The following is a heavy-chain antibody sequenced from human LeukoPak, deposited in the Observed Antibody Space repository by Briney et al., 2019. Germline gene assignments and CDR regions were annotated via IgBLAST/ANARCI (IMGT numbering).Heavy chain of an antibody. CDR3: ARGVVVVVPSFDY. D-gene: IGHD2-21*01. Sequence: GASVKVSCKASGYTFTSYYMHWVRQAPGQGLEWMGWISAYNGNTNYAQKLQGRVTMTTDTSTSTAYMELRSLRPDDTAVYYCARGVVVVVPSFDYWGQGTLVTVSS. J-gene: IGHJ4*02. CDR1: GYTFTSYY. V-gene: IGHV1-18*04. CDR2: ISAYNGNT.